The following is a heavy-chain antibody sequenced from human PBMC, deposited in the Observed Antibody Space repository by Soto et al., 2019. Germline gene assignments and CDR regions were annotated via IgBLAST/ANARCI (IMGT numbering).Heavy chain of an antibody. V-gene: IGHV3-30*18. D-gene: IGHD3-10*02. Sequence: GGSLRLSCAASGFTFSSYGMHLVRQAPGKGLECVSGISYDGSNKYYADSVKGRFTISRDNSKNTLYLQMNSLRAEHTAVYYCAKYVSPRRDGFLTCMDVWGEGITVTVSS. CDR2: ISYDGSNK. CDR1: GFTFSSYG. CDR3: AKYVSPRRDGFLTCMDV. J-gene: IGHJ6*04.